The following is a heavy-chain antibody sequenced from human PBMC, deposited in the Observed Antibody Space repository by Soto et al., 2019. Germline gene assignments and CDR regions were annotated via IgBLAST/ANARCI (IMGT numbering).Heavy chain of an antibody. CDR1: GGSISSGGYY. J-gene: IGHJ6*02. CDR3: ARDQHDYGDYPGYYYYGMDV. Sequence: PSETLSLTCTVSGGSISSGGYYWSWIRQHPGKGLEWIGYIYYSGSTYYNPSLKSRVTISVDTSKNQFSLKLSSVTAADTAVYYCARDQHDYGDYPGYYYYGMDVWGQGTTVTVSS. V-gene: IGHV4-31*03. CDR2: IYYSGST. D-gene: IGHD4-17*01.